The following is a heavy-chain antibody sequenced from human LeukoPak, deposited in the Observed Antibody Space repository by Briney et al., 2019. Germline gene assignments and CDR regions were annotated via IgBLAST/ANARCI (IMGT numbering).Heavy chain of an antibody. V-gene: IGHV3-23*01. CDR3: AKGRSMDV. Sequence: GGSLRLSCAASGFTLSSYAMSWVRQAPGEGLDWVSAIIGSGGITYYADSVKGRFTISRDNSRSTLYLQMNSLRAEDTAVYYCAKGRSMDVWGQGTTVTVSS. J-gene: IGHJ6*02. CDR1: GFTLSSYA. CDR2: IIGSGGIT.